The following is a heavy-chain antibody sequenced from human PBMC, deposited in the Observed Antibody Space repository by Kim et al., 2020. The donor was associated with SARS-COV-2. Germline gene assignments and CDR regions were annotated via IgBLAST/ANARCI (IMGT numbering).Heavy chain of an antibody. CDR3: ARARSSIVATDAFDI. V-gene: IGHV3-30*01. Sequence: APGKGRFTISRDNSKNTLYLQMNSLRAEDTAVYYCARARSSIVATDAFDIWGQGTMVTVSS. D-gene: IGHD5-12*01. J-gene: IGHJ3*02.